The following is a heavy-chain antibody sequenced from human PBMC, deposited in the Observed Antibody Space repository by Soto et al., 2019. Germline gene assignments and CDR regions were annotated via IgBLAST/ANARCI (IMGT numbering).Heavy chain of an antibody. Sequence: SLNVHCKAPRDAFTRYHINCVRQAPGQGLEWMGVINPHGGSTAYAQKFKGRVTLTRDTSASTVYMEVSSLTSEDTAMYYCARSSGGNFGIIIEGTHWFARWAQGTLVTVSS. J-gene: IGHJ5*02. CDR2: INPHGGST. CDR3: ARSSGGNFGIIIEGTHWFAR. D-gene: IGHD1-26*01. V-gene: IGHV1-46*01. CDR1: RDAFTRYH.